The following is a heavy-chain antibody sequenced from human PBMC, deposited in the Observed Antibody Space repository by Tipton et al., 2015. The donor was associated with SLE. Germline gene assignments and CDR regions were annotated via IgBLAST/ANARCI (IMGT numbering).Heavy chain of an antibody. CDR2: INHSGST. J-gene: IGHJ3*02. CDR3: ARFEDCSSTSCYAFDI. CDR1: GGSFSGYY. Sequence: TLSLTCAVYGGSFSGYYWSWIRQPPGKGLEWIGEINHSGSTNYNPSLKSRVTISVDTSKNQFSLKLSSVTAAGTAVYYCARFEDCSSTSCYAFDIWGQGTMVTVSS. V-gene: IGHV4-34*01. D-gene: IGHD2-2*01.